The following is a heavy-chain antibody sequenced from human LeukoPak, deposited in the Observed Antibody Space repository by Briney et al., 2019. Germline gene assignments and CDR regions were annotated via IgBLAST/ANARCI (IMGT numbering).Heavy chain of an antibody. Sequence: GGSLRLSCAASGFTFSSHRMNWGRQAPGKGLEWGSSISSSSSYIYSADSMKGRFTISRDNTKNSLYLQMNSLRAEDTAVYYCARGLGVPDAFDIWGQGTMVTVSS. D-gene: IGHD1-26*01. CDR1: GFTFSSHR. CDR3: ARGLGVPDAFDI. J-gene: IGHJ3*02. V-gene: IGHV3-21*01. CDR2: ISSSSSYI.